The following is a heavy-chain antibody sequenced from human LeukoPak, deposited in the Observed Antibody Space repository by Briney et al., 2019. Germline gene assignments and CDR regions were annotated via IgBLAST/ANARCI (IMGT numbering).Heavy chain of an antibody. CDR2: ISSSSSYI. Sequence: GGSLRLSRAASGFTFSSYSMNWVRQAPGKGLEWVSSISSSSSYIYYADSVKGRFTISRDNAKNSLYLQMNSLRAEDTAVYYCARALDRVGATSYFDYWGQGTLVTVSS. CDR3: ARALDRVGATSYFDY. V-gene: IGHV3-21*01. D-gene: IGHD1-26*01. J-gene: IGHJ4*02. CDR1: GFTFSSYS.